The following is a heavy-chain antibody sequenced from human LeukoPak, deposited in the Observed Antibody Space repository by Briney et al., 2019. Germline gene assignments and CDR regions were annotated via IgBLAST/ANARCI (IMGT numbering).Heavy chain of an antibody. Sequence: GGSLRLSCAASGFTFSSYGMHWVRQAPGKGLEWVAVISYDGSNKYYADSVKGRFTISRDNSKNTLYLQMNSLRAEDTAVYYCAKARDLYYYDSSGYLDYWGQGTLVTVSS. V-gene: IGHV3-30*18. CDR2: ISYDGSNK. D-gene: IGHD3-22*01. CDR3: AKARDLYYYDSSGYLDY. J-gene: IGHJ4*02. CDR1: GFTFSSYG.